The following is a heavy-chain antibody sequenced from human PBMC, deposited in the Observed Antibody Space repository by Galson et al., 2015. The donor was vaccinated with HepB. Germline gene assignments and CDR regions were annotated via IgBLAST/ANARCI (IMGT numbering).Heavy chain of an antibody. J-gene: IGHJ4*02. CDR1: GYTFTSYG. CDR2: ISAYNGNT. D-gene: IGHD6-19*01. V-gene: IGHV1-18*01. CDR3: ASAVLSSGWYGASY. Sequence: SVKVSCKASGYTFTSYGISWVRQAPGQGLEWMGWISAYNGNTNYAQKLQGRVTMTTDTSTSTAYMELRSLRSDDTAVYYCASAVLSSGWYGASYWGQGTLVTVSS.